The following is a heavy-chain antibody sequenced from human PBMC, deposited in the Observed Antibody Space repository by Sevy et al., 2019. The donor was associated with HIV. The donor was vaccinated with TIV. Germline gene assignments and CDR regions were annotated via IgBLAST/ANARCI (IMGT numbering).Heavy chain of an antibody. CDR1: GYTFTDYF. CDR2: INPNSGGT. J-gene: IGHJ3*02. D-gene: IGHD3-22*01. Sequence: ASVKVSCKASGYTFTDYFMHWVRQAPGQGLEWMGWINPNSGGTNYEQRFRGRVTMTRDTSSSTAYMELSRLRSDDTAVYYCASVSGYYYDSSRYYNTDAFDIWGQGTMVTVSS. V-gene: IGHV1-2*02. CDR3: ASVSGYYYDSSRYYNTDAFDI.